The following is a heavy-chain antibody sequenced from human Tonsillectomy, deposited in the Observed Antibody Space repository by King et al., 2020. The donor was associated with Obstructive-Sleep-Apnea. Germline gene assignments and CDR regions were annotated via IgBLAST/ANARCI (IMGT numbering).Heavy chain of an antibody. Sequence: VQLVESGPEMKKPGASVKVSCKASDYTFTSYGISWVRQAPGQGLEWMGWISTYNGNTKYAQKFQGRATMTTDTSTSTAYMELRSLRSDDTAVYYCAREDGYSEYDSNYFDYWGQGTLVTVFS. CDR1: DYTFTSYG. CDR3: AREDGYSEYDSNYFDY. J-gene: IGHJ4*02. D-gene: IGHD5-12*01. CDR2: ISTYNGNT. V-gene: IGHV1-18*04.